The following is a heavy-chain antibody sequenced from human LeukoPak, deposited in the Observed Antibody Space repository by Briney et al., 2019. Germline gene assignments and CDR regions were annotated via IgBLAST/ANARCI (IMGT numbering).Heavy chain of an antibody. CDR3: VRDRVLGAFDI. CDR1: GGSFSSYS. V-gene: IGHV4-59*01. J-gene: IGHJ3*02. D-gene: IGHD3-16*01. Sequence: SETLSLTCTVSGGSFSSYSWTWIRQPPGKGLEWIGAIYYSGSTNYNPSLKSRVTISVDTSKNQFSLRVGDTAAADTAVYYCVRDRVLGAFDIWGQGTMVTVSS. CDR2: IYYSGST.